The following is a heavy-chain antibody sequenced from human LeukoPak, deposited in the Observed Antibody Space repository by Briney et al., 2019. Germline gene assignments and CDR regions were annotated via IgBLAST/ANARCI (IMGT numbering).Heavy chain of an antibody. CDR3: ARGYYYDSSGYLNWFDP. J-gene: IGHJ5*02. CDR1: GGSFSGYY. Sequence: SETLSLTCAVYGGSFSGYYWSWIRQPPGKGLVWIGEINHSGSTNYNPSLKSRVTISVDTSKNQFSLKLSSVTAADTAVYYCARGYYYDSSGYLNWFDPWGQGTLVTVSS. D-gene: IGHD3-22*01. V-gene: IGHV4-34*01. CDR2: INHSGST.